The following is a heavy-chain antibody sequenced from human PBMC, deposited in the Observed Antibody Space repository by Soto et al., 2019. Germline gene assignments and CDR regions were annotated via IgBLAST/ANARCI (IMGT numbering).Heavy chain of an antibody. CDR1: GFTFSSYG. CDR3: EKGVSRCYY. V-gene: IGHV3-30*18. CDR2: ISYDGSNK. J-gene: IGHJ4*02. Sequence: QVQLVESGGGVVQPGRSLRLSCAASGFTFSSYGMHWVRQAPGKGLEWVAVISYDGSNKYYADSVKGRFTISRDNSKNTLYLQMNSLRAEDTAVYYCEKGVSRCYYWGQGTLVTVSS. D-gene: IGHD4-17*01.